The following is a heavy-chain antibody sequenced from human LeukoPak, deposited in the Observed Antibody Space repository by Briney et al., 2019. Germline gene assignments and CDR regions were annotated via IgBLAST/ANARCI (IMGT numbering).Heavy chain of an antibody. Sequence: SETLSLTCTVSGGSISTHYWSWVRQPAGKGLEWIGRISTTGSTNYNPSLKSRVTMSVDTSKNQFSLKLSSVTAADTAVYYCAREVEMATQFDFWGHGNLLTVPS. CDR3: AREVEMATQFDF. D-gene: IGHD5-24*01. CDR2: ISTTGST. V-gene: IGHV4-4*07. CDR1: GGSISTHY. J-gene: IGHJ4*01.